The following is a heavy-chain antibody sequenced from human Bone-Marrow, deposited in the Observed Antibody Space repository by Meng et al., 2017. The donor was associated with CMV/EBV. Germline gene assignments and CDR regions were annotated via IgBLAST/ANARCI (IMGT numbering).Heavy chain of an antibody. CDR2: IIPILGIA. Sequence: SVKVSCKASGGTFSSYTISWVRQAPGQGLEWMGRIIPILGIANYAQKFQGRVTITADKSTSTAYMELSSLRSEDTAVYYCASYSSSSRSYFDYWGPGTRVTGAS. CDR3: ASYSSSSRSYFDY. V-gene: IGHV1-69*02. J-gene: IGHJ4*02. D-gene: IGHD6-13*01. CDR1: GGTFSSYT.